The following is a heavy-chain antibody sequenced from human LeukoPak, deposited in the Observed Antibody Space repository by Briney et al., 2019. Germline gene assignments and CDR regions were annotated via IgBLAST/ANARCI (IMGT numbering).Heavy chain of an antibody. CDR1: GCTFIAYY. V-gene: IGHV1-2*02. Sequence: ASVKVSCKASGCTFIAYYMHWVRQAPGQGLEWMGWINPNSGGTNYAQKFQGRVTMTRDTSISTAYMDLSRLRSDDTAVYYCARGNSSVRSSLDTAMVYYYYYMDVWGKGTTVTVSS. CDR2: INPNSGGT. D-gene: IGHD5-18*01. CDR3: ARGNSSVRSSLDTAMVYYYYYMDV. J-gene: IGHJ6*03.